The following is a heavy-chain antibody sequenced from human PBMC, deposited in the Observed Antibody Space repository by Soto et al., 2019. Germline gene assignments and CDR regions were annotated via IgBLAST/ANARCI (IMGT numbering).Heavy chain of an antibody. CDR3: AREVAAPSDYFYGLDV. D-gene: IGHD2-15*01. V-gene: IGHV3-30-3*01. Sequence: QVQLVESGGGVVQPGRSLRLSCAASGFTFSSDAMHWVRQAPGKGLECVGIISSDGTKKYYADSVEGRFTISRDNSKNTLYLQMNSLRAEDSAVYSCAREVAAPSDYFYGLDVWGHGTTVTVSS. CDR1: GFTFSSDA. CDR2: ISSDGTKK. J-gene: IGHJ6*02.